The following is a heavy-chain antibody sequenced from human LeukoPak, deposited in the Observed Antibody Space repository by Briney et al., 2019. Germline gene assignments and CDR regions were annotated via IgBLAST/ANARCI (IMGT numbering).Heavy chain of an antibody. V-gene: IGHV4-61*02. CDR3: ARAPYYDSSGFPLIVYYYMDV. CDR2: IYTSGNT. CDR1: GGSISSGSYY. J-gene: IGHJ6*03. Sequence: SETLSLTCTVSGGSISSGSYYWSWVRQPAGKGLEWIGRIYTSGNTNYNPSLKSRVTISVDTSKNQFSLKLSSVTAADTAVYYCARAPYYDSSGFPLIVYYYMDVWGKGTTVTVSS. D-gene: IGHD3-22*01.